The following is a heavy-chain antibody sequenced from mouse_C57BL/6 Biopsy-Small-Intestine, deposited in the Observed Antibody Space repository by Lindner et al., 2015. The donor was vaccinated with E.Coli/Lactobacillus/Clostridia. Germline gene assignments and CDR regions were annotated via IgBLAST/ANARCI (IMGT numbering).Heavy chain of an antibody. CDR1: GYTFTEYT. Sequence: VQLQESGPELVKPGASVKLSCKASGYTFTEYTIHWVKQRSGQGLEWIGWFYPGSGSIKFNEKFKGKATLTADKSSNTVYMELSRLTSEDSAVYFCARHEEGIYYGNYYFDYWGQGTTLTVSS. D-gene: IGHD2-1*01. V-gene: IGHV1-62-2*01. CDR3: ARHEEGIYYGNYYFDY. CDR2: FYPGSGSI. J-gene: IGHJ2*01.